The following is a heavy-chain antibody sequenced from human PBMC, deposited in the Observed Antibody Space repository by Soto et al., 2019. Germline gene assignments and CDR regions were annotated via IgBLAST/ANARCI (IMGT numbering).Heavy chain of an antibody. D-gene: IGHD1-1*01. CDR1: GGSISSGGYS. J-gene: IGHJ6*02. Sequence: SATLSLTCAVSGGSISSGGYSWSWIRQPPGKGLEWIGYIYYSGNTNYHPSLKSRVTISVDTSKNQFSLKLTSVTAADTAVYYCARIRNDGLGDVWGQGTTVTVS. V-gene: IGHV4-61*08. CDR2: IYYSGNT. CDR3: ARIRNDGLGDV.